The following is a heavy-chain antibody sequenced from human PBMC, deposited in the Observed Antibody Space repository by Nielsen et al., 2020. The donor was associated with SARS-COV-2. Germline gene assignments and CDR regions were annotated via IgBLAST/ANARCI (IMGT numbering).Heavy chain of an antibody. CDR1: GFTFSPYG. J-gene: IGHJ3*01. Sequence: GESLKISCAASGFTFSPYGMHWVRQAPGKGLEWVAFTSYDERNKYYVDSVKGRLTISRDDSKNTLFLQMDGLRVEDTAMYYCAKDSDRWVQFVGDAFDLWGQGTMVTVSS. CDR2: TSYDERNK. D-gene: IGHD5-24*01. CDR3: AKDSDRWVQFVGDAFDL. V-gene: IGHV3-30*18.